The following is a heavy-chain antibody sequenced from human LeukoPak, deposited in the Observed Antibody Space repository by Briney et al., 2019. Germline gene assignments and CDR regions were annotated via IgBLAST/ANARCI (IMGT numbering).Heavy chain of an antibody. CDR3: ARVDSSGYYEATYENFDY. J-gene: IGHJ4*02. CDR2: IYYSGST. V-gene: IGHV4-59*01. CDR1: GGSISSYY. D-gene: IGHD3-22*01. Sequence: SETLSLTCTVSGGSISSYYWSWIRQPPGKGLEWIGYIYYSGSTNYNPSLKSRVTISVDTSKNQFSLKLSSVTAADTAVYYCARVDSSGYYEATYENFDYWGQGTLVTVSS.